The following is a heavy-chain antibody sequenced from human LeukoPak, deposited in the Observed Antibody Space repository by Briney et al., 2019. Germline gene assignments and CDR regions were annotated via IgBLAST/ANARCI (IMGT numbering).Heavy chain of an antibody. Sequence: GEPLKISCKGSGYSFTTYWIGWVRQMPGEGLEWMGIIYPGDSDTRYSPSFQGQVTFSADKSITTAYLQWSSLKASDTAMYYCARRTYYYDSSGDKGGNYFDFWGQGTLVTVSS. V-gene: IGHV5-51*01. D-gene: IGHD3-22*01. J-gene: IGHJ4*02. CDR3: ARRTYYYDSSGDKGGNYFDF. CDR2: IYPGDSDT. CDR1: GYSFTTYW.